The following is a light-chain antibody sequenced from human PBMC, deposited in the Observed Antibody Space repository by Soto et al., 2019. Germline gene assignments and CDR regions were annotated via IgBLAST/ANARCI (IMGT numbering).Light chain of an antibody. Sequence: QSALTQPASVSGSPGQSIAISCTGTSNDVGGYNYVSWYQQEPGKAPKLLIYDVSTRPSGVSSRFSGSKSGNTASLTISGLQTEDEADYYCTSYTRISTVVFGGGTQLTVL. CDR2: DVS. J-gene: IGLJ3*02. V-gene: IGLV2-14*01. CDR1: SNDVGGYNY. CDR3: TSYTRISTVV.